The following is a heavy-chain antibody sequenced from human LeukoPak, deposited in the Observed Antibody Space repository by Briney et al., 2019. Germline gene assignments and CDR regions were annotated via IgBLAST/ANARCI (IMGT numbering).Heavy chain of an antibody. J-gene: IGHJ4*02. CDR3: AKDSWLTYYYDSSGYSPHDY. D-gene: IGHD3-22*01. CDR1: GFTFSSYE. Sequence: GGSLRLSCAASGFTFSSYEMNWVRQAPGKGLEWVSYISSSGSTIYYADSVKGRFTISRDNAKNSLYLQMNSLRAEDTAVYYCAKDSWLTYYYDSSGYSPHDYWGQGTLVTVSS. CDR2: ISSSGSTI. V-gene: IGHV3-48*03.